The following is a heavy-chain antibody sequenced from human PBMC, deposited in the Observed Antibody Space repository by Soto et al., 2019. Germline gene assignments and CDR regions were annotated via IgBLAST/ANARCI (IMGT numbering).Heavy chain of an antibody. J-gene: IGHJ6*02. CDR1: GVTFNTYA. Sequence: PGGSLRLSCAASGVTFNTYAMTWVRQAPGKGLEWVSSISGGGGNTYYAGSVKGRFTISRDDSKNTLYLQMNSLRAEDTAVYYCASGGIASPGPYYYGLDVWGQGTTVTVS. CDR2: ISGGGGNT. V-gene: IGHV3-23*01. CDR3: ASGGIASPGPYYYGLDV. D-gene: IGHD6-13*01.